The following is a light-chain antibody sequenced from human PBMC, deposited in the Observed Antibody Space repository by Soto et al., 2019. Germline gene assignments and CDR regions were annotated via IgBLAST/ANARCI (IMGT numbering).Light chain of an antibody. CDR2: GAS. Sequence: EIVLTQSPGTLSLSPGERATLSCRASQSVSSSFLAWYQQKPGQAPRPLIYGASSRATGIPDRFSGSGSGTDFTLTISRLEPEDFGVYYCQQYDSSPWTFGQGTKVEIK. J-gene: IGKJ1*01. CDR1: QSVSSSF. CDR3: QQYDSSPWT. V-gene: IGKV3-20*01.